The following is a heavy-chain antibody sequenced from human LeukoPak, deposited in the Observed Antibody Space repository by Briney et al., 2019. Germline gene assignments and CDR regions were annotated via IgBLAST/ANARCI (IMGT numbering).Heavy chain of an antibody. D-gene: IGHD5-24*01. CDR1: GFTFTNSA. CDR3: AAAPIEMQQRGFDY. J-gene: IGHJ4*02. V-gene: IGHV1-58*02. CDR2: IVVASGNT. Sequence: SVKVSCKASGFTFTNSAMHWVRQARGQRLEWIGWIVVASGNTNYAQKFQERVTITRDMSTSTAYMELSSLSPEDTAVYYCAAAPIEMQQRGFDYWGQGTLVTVSS.